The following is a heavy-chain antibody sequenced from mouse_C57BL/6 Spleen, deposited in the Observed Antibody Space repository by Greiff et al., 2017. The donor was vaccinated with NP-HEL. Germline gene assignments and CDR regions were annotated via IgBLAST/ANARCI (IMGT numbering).Heavy chain of an antibody. CDR2: INPGSGGT. J-gene: IGHJ3*01. V-gene: IGHV1-54*01. D-gene: IGHD2-4*01. CDR1: GYAFTNYL. CDR3: GYDYDGAWFAY. Sequence: QVQLKQSGAELVRPGTSVKVSCKASGYAFTNYLIEWVKQRPGQGLEWIGVINPGSGGTNYNEKFKGKATLTADQSSSTAYMQLSSLTSEDSAVYFCGYDYDGAWFAYWGQGTLVTVSA.